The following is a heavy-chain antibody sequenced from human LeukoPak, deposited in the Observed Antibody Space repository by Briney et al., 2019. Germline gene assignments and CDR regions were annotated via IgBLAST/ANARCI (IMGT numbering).Heavy chain of an antibody. J-gene: IGHJ6*02. V-gene: IGHV5-51*01. D-gene: IGHD2-2*01. CDR1: GYSFTSYW. Sequence: GESLKISCKGSGYSFTSYWIGWVRQMPGKGLEWMGIIYPGDSDTRYSPSFQGQVTISADKSISTAYLQWSSLKASDTAMYYCARHNGSRYCSSTSCYYYYYYGMDVWGQGTTVTVSS. CDR2: IYPGDSDT. CDR3: ARHNGSRYCSSTSCYYYYYYGMDV.